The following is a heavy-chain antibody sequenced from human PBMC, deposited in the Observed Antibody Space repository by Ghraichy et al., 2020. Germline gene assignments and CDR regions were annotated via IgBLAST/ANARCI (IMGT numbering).Heavy chain of an antibody. Sequence: GGSLRLSCAASGFTFKEYAMSWVRQTPGKGLEWVSAISGSDAGISDGSTYYAESVKGRFTISRDNSKKTLYLQMDSLRAEDTAVYYCAKDYYGLGSRTFDYWGQGTLVTVSS. CDR1: GFTFKEYA. V-gene: IGHV3-23*01. CDR3: AKDYYGLGSRTFDY. J-gene: IGHJ4*02. D-gene: IGHD3-10*01. CDR2: ISGSDAGISDGST.